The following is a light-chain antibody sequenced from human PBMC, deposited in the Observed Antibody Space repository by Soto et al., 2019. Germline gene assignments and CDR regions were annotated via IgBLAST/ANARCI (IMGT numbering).Light chain of an antibody. Sequence: DILMTQSPDSLAVSLGERATINCKSSQSVLYSSNNKNYLAWYQQKPGQPPKLLIYWASTRESGVPDRFSGSGSGTDFPLTISSLQAEDVEVYYCQHYYSTPLTFGGGTMVDIK. CDR1: QSVLYSSNNKNY. CDR2: WAS. CDR3: QHYYSTPLT. J-gene: IGKJ4*01. V-gene: IGKV4-1*01.